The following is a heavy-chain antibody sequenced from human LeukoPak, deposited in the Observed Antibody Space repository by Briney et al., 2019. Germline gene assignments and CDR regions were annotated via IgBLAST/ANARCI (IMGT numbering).Heavy chain of an antibody. CDR1: GFTFSTYS. D-gene: IGHD3-10*01. J-gene: IGHJ4*02. CDR3: ARDSYGSGSYYRIDY. V-gene: IGHV3-21*01. Sequence: GGSLRLSCADSGFTFSTYSMNWVRQAPGKGLEWVASIRSSSSYIHYADSVKGRFTISRDNAKNSLYLQMNSLRAEDTAVYYCARDSYGSGSYYRIDYWGQGTLVTVSS. CDR2: IRSSSSYI.